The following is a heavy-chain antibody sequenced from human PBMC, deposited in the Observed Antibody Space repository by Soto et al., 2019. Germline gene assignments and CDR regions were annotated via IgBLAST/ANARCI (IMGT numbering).Heavy chain of an antibody. D-gene: IGHD1-1*01. CDR1: GYTFTSYY. CDR3: ARVDAGTKYFDY. J-gene: IGHJ4*02. V-gene: IGHV1-46*03. CDR2: INPSGGST. Sequence: QVQLVQSGAEVKKPGASVKVSCKASGYTFTSYYMHWVRQAPGQGLECMGIINPSGGSTSYAQKFQGRVTMTRDTSTSTVYMELSSLRSEDTAVYYCARVDAGTKYFDYWGQGTLVTVSS.